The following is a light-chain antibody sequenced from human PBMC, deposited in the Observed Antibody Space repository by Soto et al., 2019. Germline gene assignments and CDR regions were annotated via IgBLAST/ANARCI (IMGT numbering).Light chain of an antibody. CDR1: SSDVGGYNH. CDR3: CSYTSLSTVV. V-gene: IGLV2-14*01. CDR2: AVS. Sequence: QSALTQPASVSGSPGQSITISCTGTSSDVGGYNHVSWYQHSPGKAPKLILFAVSDRPSGVSHRFSGSKSGNTPSLTISGLQADDEADYYCCSYTSLSTVVFGGGTKVTVL. J-gene: IGLJ2*01.